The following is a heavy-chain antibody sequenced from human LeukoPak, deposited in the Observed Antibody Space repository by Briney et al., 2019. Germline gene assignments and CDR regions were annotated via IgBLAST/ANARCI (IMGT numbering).Heavy chain of an antibody. D-gene: IGHD6-13*01. CDR3: ARHMMAGTYSSSLGY. CDR2: IYHGDPDP. V-gene: IGHV5-51*01. J-gene: IGHJ4*02. Sequence: GESLKISCTGSEYTFTNYWIAWVRQMPRKGREWMGTIYHGDPDPRYSPSLQGHVTISVDKSTRTAYLRWTSLKASDTAIYYCARHMMAGTYSSSLGYWGQGTLVTVSP. CDR1: EYTFTNYW.